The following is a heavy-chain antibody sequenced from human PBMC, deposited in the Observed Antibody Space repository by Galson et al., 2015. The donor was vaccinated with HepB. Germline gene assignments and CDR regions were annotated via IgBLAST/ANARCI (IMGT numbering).Heavy chain of an antibody. J-gene: IGHJ6*02. D-gene: IGHD6-19*01. CDR2: INAGNGNT. CDR3: ARDRSVHSGWYGTDYYYYGMDV. V-gene: IGHV1-3*01. CDR1: GYTFTSYA. Sequence: SVKVSCKASGYTFTSYAMHWVRQAPGQRLEWMGWINAGNGNTKYSQKFQGRVTITRDTSASTAYMELSSLRSEDTAVYYCARDRSVHSGWYGTDYYYYGMDVWGQGTTVTVSS.